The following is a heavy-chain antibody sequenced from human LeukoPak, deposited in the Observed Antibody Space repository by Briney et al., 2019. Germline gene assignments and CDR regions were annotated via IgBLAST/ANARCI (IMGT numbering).Heavy chain of an antibody. CDR3: ARDGWLRSLGSFDP. CDR1: GGTFSSYA. J-gene: IGHJ5*02. Sequence: ASVKVSCKASGGTFSSYAISWVRQAPGQGLEWMGGIIPIFGTANYAQKFQGRVTITTDESTSTAYMELSSLRSEDTAVYYCARDGWLRSLGSFDPWGQGTLVTVSS. V-gene: IGHV1-69*05. CDR2: IIPIFGTA. D-gene: IGHD5-12*01.